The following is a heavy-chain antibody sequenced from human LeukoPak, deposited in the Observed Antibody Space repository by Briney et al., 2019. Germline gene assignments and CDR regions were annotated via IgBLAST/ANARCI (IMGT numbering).Heavy chain of an antibody. Sequence: GGSLRLSCAASGFTFSSYGMHWVRQAPGKGLEWVAVIWYDGSNKYYADSVKGRFTISRDNSKNTLYLQMNSLRAEDTAVYYCAKDSYYDFWSGYYRTTYYYYGMDVWGQGTTVTVSS. CDR1: GFTFSSYG. J-gene: IGHJ6*02. D-gene: IGHD3-3*01. CDR2: IWYDGSNK. CDR3: AKDSYYDFWSGYYRTTYYYYGMDV. V-gene: IGHV3-30*02.